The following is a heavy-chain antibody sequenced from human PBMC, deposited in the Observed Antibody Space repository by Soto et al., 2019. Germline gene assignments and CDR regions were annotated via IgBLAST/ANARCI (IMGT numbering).Heavy chain of an antibody. CDR2: IYYSGTT. CDR3: ARLGGYYQAFDS. J-gene: IGHJ4*02. Sequence: SETLSLTYAVSGGSISSNNWWSWIRQPPGKGLEWIGNIYYSGTTNYHPSLKSRVTISLDTSKNQFSLKLSSVTAADTAVYYCARLGGYYQAFDSWGQGTLVTVSS. CDR1: GGSISSNNW. D-gene: IGHD3-22*01. V-gene: IGHV4-59*08.